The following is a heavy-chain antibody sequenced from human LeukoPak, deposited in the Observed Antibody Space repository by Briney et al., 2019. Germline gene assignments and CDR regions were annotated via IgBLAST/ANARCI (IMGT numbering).Heavy chain of an antibody. V-gene: IGHV4-34*01. J-gene: IGHJ3*02. CDR3: ASFQQQDDAFDI. Sequence: SETLSLTCAVYGGSFSGYYWSWIRQPPGKGLEWIGEINHSGSTNYNPPLKSRVTISVDTSKNQFSLKLSSVTAADTAVYYCASFQQQDDAFDIWGQGTMVTVSS. CDR2: INHSGST. D-gene: IGHD6-13*01. CDR1: GGSFSGYY.